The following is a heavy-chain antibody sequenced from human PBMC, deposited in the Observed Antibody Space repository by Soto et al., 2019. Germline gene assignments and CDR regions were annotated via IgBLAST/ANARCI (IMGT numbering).Heavy chain of an antibody. V-gene: IGHV3-33*01. CDR3: ARGYTPIAAASTGDAFDI. Sequence: QPGGSLRLSCAASGFTFSSYGMHWVRQAPGKGLEWVAVIWYDGSNKYYADSVKGRFTISRDNSKNTLYLQMNSLRAEDTAVYYCARGYTPIAAASTGDAFDIWGQGTMVTVSS. J-gene: IGHJ3*02. CDR1: GFTFSSYG. CDR2: IWYDGSNK. D-gene: IGHD6-13*01.